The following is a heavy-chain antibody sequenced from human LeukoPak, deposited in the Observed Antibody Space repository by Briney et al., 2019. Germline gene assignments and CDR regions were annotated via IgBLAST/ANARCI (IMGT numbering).Heavy chain of an antibody. CDR1: GVSISSYY. D-gene: IGHD2-15*01. V-gene: IGHV4-4*07. Sequence: PSETLSLTCTGSGVSISSYYWSWLRQPAGKGLEWIGRIYTSGSTNYNPSLKSRVTMSVDTSKNQFSLKLSSVTAADTAVYYCARDVVGSSNNWFDPWGQGTLVTVSS. CDR2: IYTSGST. CDR3: ARDVVGSSNNWFDP. J-gene: IGHJ5*02.